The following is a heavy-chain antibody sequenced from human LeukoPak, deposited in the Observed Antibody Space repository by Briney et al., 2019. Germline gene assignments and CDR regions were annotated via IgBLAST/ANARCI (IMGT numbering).Heavy chain of an antibody. CDR2: INHSGST. D-gene: IGHD6-19*01. CDR3: ARTEYGWYYFDY. V-gene: IGHV4-34*01. Sequence: SETLSLTCAVYGGSFSGYYWSWIRQPPGKGLEWIGEINHSGSTNYNPSLKSRVTISVDTSKNQFSLKLSSVTAADTAVYYCARTEYGWYYFDYWGQGTLVTVSS. J-gene: IGHJ4*02. CDR1: GGSFSGYY.